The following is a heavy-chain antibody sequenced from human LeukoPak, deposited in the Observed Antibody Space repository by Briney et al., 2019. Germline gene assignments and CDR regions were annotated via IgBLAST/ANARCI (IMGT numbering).Heavy chain of an antibody. V-gene: IGHV3-33*01. CDR1: GFTFSSYG. CDR2: IWYDGSNK. J-gene: IGHJ6*02. CDR3: ARDCSSTSCPLGSGMDV. Sequence: PGGSLRLSCAASGFTFSSYGMHWVRQAPGKGLEWVAVIWYDGSNKYYADSVKGRFTISRDNSKNTLYLQMNSLRAEDTAVYYCARDCSSTSCPLGSGMDVWGQGTTVTVSS. D-gene: IGHD2-2*01.